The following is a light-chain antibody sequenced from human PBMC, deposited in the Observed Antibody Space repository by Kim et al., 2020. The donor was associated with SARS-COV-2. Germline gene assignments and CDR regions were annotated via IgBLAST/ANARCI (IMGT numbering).Light chain of an antibody. CDR3: NSRDSNNNVL. CDR2: GKN. CDR1: SLRSYY. Sequence: VALGQTVRITCQGDSLRSYYAAWYQQKPGQAPILVIYGKNNRPSGIPDRFSGSSSGNTASLTITGTQAGDEADYYCNSRDSNNNVLFGGGTQLTVL. J-gene: IGLJ2*01. V-gene: IGLV3-19*01.